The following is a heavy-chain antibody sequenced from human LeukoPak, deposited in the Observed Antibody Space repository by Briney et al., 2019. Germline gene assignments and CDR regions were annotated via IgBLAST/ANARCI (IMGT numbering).Heavy chain of an antibody. D-gene: IGHD6-13*01. CDR3: ARVGRGSSWSANDYYFDY. J-gene: IGHJ4*02. V-gene: IGHV4-59*11. Sequence: PSETLSLTCTVFGDSINSHYWSWVRQAPGKGLEWIGYVFYSGSTNYNPSLKSRVTISVDTSKNQFSLKLSSVTAADTAVYYCARVGRGSSWSANDYYFDYWGQGTLVTVSS. CDR2: VFYSGST. CDR1: GDSINSHY.